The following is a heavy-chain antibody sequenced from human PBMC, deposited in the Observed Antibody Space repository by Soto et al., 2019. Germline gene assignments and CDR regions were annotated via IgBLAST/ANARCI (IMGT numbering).Heavy chain of an antibody. Sequence: PGGSLRLSCAASGFSFDDYAMHWVRQAPGKGLEWVAGISWHSAGVGYADSVKGRFTISRDNAKNSLFLQMTSLRAEDTALYYCAKNIGPTVTTRDDYFDYWGQGTPVTVSS. CDR1: GFSFDDYA. V-gene: IGHV3-9*01. CDR3: AKNIGPTVTTRDDYFDY. CDR2: ISWHSAGV. D-gene: IGHD4-17*01. J-gene: IGHJ4*02.